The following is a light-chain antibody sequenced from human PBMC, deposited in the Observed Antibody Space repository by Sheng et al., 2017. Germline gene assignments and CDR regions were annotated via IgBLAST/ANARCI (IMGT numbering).Light chain of an antibody. CDR2: GVS. Sequence: EIVLTQSPATLSLSPGERATLSCRASQSVSRNYLAWYQQKPGQAPRLLIYGVSTRATGIPDRFSGSGSGTDFTLTISRLEPEDCAVYYCQQHGGSSITFGQGTRLEIK. J-gene: IGKJ5*01. V-gene: IGKV3-20*01. CDR3: QQHGGSSIT. CDR1: QSVSRNY.